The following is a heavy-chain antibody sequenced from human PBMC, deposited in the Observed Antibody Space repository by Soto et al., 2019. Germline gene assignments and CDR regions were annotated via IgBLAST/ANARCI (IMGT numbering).Heavy chain of an antibody. D-gene: IGHD2-15*01. CDR2: IQSGGPT. CDR1: GFTVSSKY. CDR3: ARDDVLCDGGRCYGVPLDV. J-gene: IGHJ6*04. V-gene: IGHV3-66*01. Sequence: GGSLRLSCAASGFTVSSKYMSWVRQAPGKGLEWVSLIQSGGPTYYADSVKGRFTISRDTSENTVHLQTDSLRAEDTAVYYCARDDVLCDGGRCYGVPLDVWGKGTXVTVSS.